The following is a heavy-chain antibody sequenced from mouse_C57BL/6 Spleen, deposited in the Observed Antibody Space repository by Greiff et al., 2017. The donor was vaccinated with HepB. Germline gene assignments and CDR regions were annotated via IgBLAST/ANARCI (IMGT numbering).Heavy chain of an antibody. Sequence: VQLQQPGAELVKPGASVKLSCKASGYTFTSYWMQWVKQRPGQGLEWIGEIDPSDSYTNYNQKFKGKATLTVDTSSSTAYMQLSSLTSEDSAVYYCARHQYYYAMDYWGQGTSVTVSS. CDR3: ARHQYYYAMDY. CDR2: IDPSDSYT. CDR1: GYTFTSYW. J-gene: IGHJ4*01. V-gene: IGHV1-50*01.